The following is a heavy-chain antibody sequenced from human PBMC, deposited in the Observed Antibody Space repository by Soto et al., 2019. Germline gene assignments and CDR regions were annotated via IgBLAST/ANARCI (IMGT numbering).Heavy chain of an antibody. Sequence: SETLSLTCTVSGGSISSYYWSWIRQPPGKGLEWIGYIYYSGSTNYNPSLKSRVTISVDTSKNQFSLKLCSVTAADTAVYYCARRYTSEPTDAFDIWGQGTMVTVSS. V-gene: IGHV4-59*01. CDR3: ARRYTSEPTDAFDI. D-gene: IGHD6-19*01. J-gene: IGHJ3*02. CDR2: IYYSGST. CDR1: GGSISSYY.